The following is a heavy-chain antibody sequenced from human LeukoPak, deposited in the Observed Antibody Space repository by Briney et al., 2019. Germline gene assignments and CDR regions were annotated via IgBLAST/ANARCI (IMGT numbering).Heavy chain of an antibody. J-gene: IGHJ4*02. D-gene: IGHD3-22*01. CDR1: GFTFSSYA. Sequence: PGGSLRLSCAASGFTFSSYAMSWVRQAPGKGLEWVSAISGNGGLTYYADSVKGRFTISRDNAKNSLYLEMNSLRAEDTAVYYCARDRGDYDTSGSLFVFGGQGTLVTVSS. V-gene: IGHV3-23*01. CDR2: ISGNGGLT. CDR3: ARDRGDYDTSGSLFVF.